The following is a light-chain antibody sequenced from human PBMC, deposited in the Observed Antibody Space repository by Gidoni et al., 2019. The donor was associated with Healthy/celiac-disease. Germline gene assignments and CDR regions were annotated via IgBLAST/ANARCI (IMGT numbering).Light chain of an antibody. J-gene: IGKJ4*01. Sequence: DIQMTQSPSSLSASVGDRVTITCRASQSISSYLNWYQQKPGKAPKLLIYAASSLQSGVPSRFSGSGSGTDFTLTISSLQLEDSATYYCQQSYSTPPTFGGGTKVEIK. V-gene: IGKV1-39*01. CDR3: QQSYSTPPT. CDR1: QSISSY. CDR2: AAS.